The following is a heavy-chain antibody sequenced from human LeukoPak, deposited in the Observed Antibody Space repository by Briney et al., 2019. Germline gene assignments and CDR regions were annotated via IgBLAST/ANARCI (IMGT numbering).Heavy chain of an antibody. CDR3: AKDHRVVVPAAYDFDY. V-gene: IGHV3-21*01. D-gene: IGHD2-2*01. CDR1: GFTFSSYS. Sequence: GGSLRLSCAASGFTFSSYSMNWVRQAPGKGLEWVSSISSSSYIYYADSVKGRFTISRDNAKNSLYLQMNSLRAEDTAVYYCAKDHRVVVPAAYDFDYWGQGTLVTVSS. J-gene: IGHJ4*02. CDR2: ISSSSYI.